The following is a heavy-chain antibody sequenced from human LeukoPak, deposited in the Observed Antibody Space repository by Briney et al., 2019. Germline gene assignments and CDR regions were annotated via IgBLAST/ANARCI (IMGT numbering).Heavy chain of an antibody. CDR3: ARDRGATVTLGTFDI. J-gene: IGHJ3*02. CDR2: ISTYKGKT. CDR1: GYTFNRYG. V-gene: IGHV1-18*01. D-gene: IGHD4-17*01. Sequence: ASVKVSCKASGYTFNRYGISWVRQAPGQGLEWMGWISTYKGKTNYAQKLQGRVTMTTDTSTSTAYMELRSLRSDDTAVYYCARDRGATVTLGTFDIWGQGTMVTVSS.